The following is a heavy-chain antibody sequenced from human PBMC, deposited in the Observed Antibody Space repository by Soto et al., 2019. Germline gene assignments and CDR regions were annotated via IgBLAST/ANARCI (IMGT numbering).Heavy chain of an antibody. CDR2: MNPNSGNT. J-gene: IGHJ5*02. D-gene: IGHD1-1*01. CDR3: ARGLAYKLPLAP. V-gene: IGHV1-8*01. Sequence: VASVKVSCKASGYTFTSYDINWVRQATGQGLEWMGWMNPNSGNTGYAQKFQGRVTMTRNTSISTAYMELSSLRSEDTAVYYCARGLAYKLPLAPWGQGTLVTVSS. CDR1: GYTFTSYD.